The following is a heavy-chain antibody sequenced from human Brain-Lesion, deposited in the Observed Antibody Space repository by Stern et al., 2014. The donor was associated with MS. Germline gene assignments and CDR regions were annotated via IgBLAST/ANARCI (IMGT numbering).Heavy chain of an antibody. D-gene: IGHD3-3*01. V-gene: IGHV3-48*02. CDR2: LGTSHPDNK. CDR3: ARGTFKSGCAHFYF. Sequence: EMQLVESGGDLVRPGGALRLSCAASGVTFSSYNMNWVRETPGKGLEWVSYLGTSHPDNKYYADSVKGRFTVSRDHARNSLFLQMNSLRDEDTAVYYCARGTFKSGCAHFYFWGQGTLVTVSS. J-gene: IGHJ4*02. CDR1: GVTFSSYN.